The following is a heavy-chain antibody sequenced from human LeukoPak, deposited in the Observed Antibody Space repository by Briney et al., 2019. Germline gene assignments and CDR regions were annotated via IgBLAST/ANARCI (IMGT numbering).Heavy chain of an antibody. CDR2: INPKTGGT. Sequence: GASVKVSCKASGYTFTDSYMHWVRQAPGQGLEWMGWINPKTGGTNYAQRFQGRVTMTRDTSIRTAYMELNSLRSDDTAVYYCARDGRLTIFVRGIITEGSPPINWGQGTLVTVSS. D-gene: IGHD3-10*01. V-gene: IGHV1-2*02. CDR3: ARDGRLTIFVRGIITEGSPPIN. J-gene: IGHJ4*02. CDR1: GYTFTDSY.